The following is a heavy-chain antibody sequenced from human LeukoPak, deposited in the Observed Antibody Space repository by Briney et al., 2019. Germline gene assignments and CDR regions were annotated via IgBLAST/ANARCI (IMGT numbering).Heavy chain of an antibody. Sequence: PSETPSLTCAVYGGSFSGYYWSWIRQPPGKGLEWIGEINHSGSTNYNPSLKSRVTISVDTSKNQFSLKLSSVTAADTAVYYCARGILTVDVWGNGTTVTVSS. CDR3: ARGILTVDV. CDR2: INHSGST. V-gene: IGHV4-34*01. J-gene: IGHJ6*04. CDR1: GGSFSGYY. D-gene: IGHD3-9*01.